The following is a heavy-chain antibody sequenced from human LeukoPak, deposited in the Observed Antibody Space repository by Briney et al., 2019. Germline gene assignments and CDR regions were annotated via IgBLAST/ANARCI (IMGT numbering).Heavy chain of an antibody. CDR1: GASISSSNDY. CDR3: ARQFAAASADTRGYFDF. Sequence: PSETLSLTCTVSGASISSSNDYGGWIRHPPRKRLECIGSITYDGTAHYNPSLMRRATILVDTSKNQFSLKLSSVTAADAAMYYCARQFAAASADTRGYFDFWGQGAVLTVSS. V-gene: IGHV4-39*01. J-gene: IGHJ4*02. D-gene: IGHD2-2*01. CDR2: ITYDGTA.